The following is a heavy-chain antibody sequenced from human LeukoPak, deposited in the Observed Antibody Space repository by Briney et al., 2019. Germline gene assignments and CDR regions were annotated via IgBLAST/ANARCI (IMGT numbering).Heavy chain of an antibody. J-gene: IGHJ5*02. D-gene: IGHD1-1*01. CDR2: IKSKTDGGTT. Sequence: GGSLRLSCAASGFTFSNAWMSWVRQAPGKGQEWVGRIKSKTDGGTTDYAAPVKGRFTISRDDSKNTLYLQMNSLRAEDTAVYYCARGRGAGGERNWFHPWGQGTLVTVSS. CDR3: ARGRGAGGERNWFHP. V-gene: IGHV3-15*01. CDR1: GFTFSNAW.